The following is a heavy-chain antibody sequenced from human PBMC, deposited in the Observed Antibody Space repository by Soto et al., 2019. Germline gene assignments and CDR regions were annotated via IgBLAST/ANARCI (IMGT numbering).Heavy chain of an antibody. CDR1: GGSFSGYY. CDR3: ARGVLRYFDWPYGYYYYGMDV. D-gene: IGHD3-9*01. V-gene: IGHV4-34*01. CDR2: INHSGST. Sequence: SETLSLTCAVYGGSFSGYYWSWIRQPPGKGLEWIGEINHSGSTNYNPSLKSRVTISVDASKNQFSLKLSSVTAADTAVYYCARGVLRYFDWPYGYYYYGMDVWGQGNTVT. J-gene: IGHJ6*02.